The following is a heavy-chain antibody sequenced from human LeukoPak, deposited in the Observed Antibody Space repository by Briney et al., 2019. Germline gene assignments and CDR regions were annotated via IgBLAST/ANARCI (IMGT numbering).Heavy chain of an antibody. D-gene: IGHD3-3*01. V-gene: IGHV4-4*02. J-gene: IGHJ6*02. Sequence: SETLSLTCTVFGDSINNRNWWSWIRQSPGKGLEWIGEINHSGSTNYYPALNSRVTVSLDTSKTQFSLKLSSVTAADTAVYYCARIAYDALDSYYYGMDVWGQGTTVTVSS. CDR3: ARIAYDALDSYYYGMDV. CDR1: GDSINNRNW. CDR2: INHSGST.